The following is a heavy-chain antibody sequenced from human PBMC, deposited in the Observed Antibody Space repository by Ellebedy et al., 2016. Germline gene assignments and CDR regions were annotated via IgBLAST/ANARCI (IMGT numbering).Heavy chain of an antibody. CDR2: ISYDGSNK. CDR1: GFTFSSYG. D-gene: IGHD6-19*01. V-gene: IGHV3-30*03. J-gene: IGHJ5*02. CDR3: ARGAVAGTRDPYNWFDP. Sequence: GESLKISXAASGFTFSSYGMHWVRQAPGKGLEWVAVISYDGSNKYYADSVKGRFTISRDNSKNTLYLQMNSLRAEDTAVYYCARGAVAGTRDPYNWFDPWGQGTLVTVSS.